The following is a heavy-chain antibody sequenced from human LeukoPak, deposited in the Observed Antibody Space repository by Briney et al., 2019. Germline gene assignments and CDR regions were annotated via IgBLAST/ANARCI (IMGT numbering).Heavy chain of an antibody. D-gene: IGHD2-2*01. J-gene: IGHJ4*02. V-gene: IGHV1-18*01. CDR2: ISAYNGNT. Sequence: ASVKVSCKASGYTFTSYGISWVRQAPGQGREWMGWISAYNGNTNYAQKLQGRVTMTTDTSTSTAYMELRSLRSDDTAVYYCARDIVVVPAAYFDYWGQGTLVTVSS. CDR3: ARDIVVVPAAYFDY. CDR1: GYTFTSYG.